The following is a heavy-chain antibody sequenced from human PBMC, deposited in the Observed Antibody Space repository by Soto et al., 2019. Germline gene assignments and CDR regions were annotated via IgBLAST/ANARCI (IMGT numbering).Heavy chain of an antibody. Sequence: GGSLRLSCAASGFTFSSYSMNWVRQAPGKGLEWVSYISSSSSTIYYADSVKGRFTISRDNAKNSLYLQMNSLRAEDTAVYYCARSGITIFGVVITHESSNWFDPWGQGTLVTVSS. D-gene: IGHD3-3*01. J-gene: IGHJ5*02. CDR3: ARSGITIFGVVITHESSNWFDP. CDR2: ISSSSSTI. CDR1: GFTFSSYS. V-gene: IGHV3-48*01.